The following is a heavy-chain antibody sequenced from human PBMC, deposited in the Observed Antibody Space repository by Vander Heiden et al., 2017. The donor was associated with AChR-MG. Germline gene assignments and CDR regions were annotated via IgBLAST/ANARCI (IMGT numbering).Heavy chain of an antibody. D-gene: IGHD5-18*01. J-gene: IGHJ4*02. V-gene: IGHV3-33*08. CDR3: ARDRDSYYFDH. Sequence: QVRLVVTRGGAVTPGSSLRRSCADSGFTVSSLGMQWVRQAPGKGLELVAVVWYDGSNKYYADSVKGRFTISRDNSKNTLYLQMNSLRAEDTAVYYCARDRDSYYFDHWGQGTLVTVSS. CDR2: VWYDGSNK. CDR1: GFTVSSLG.